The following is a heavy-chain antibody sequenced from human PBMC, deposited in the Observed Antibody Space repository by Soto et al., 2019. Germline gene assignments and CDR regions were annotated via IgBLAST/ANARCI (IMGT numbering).Heavy chain of an antibody. CDR1: GGSISSTNC. V-gene: IGHV4-4*02. CDR3: ARVFSGSYSDY. CDR2: IFHSGST. J-gene: IGHJ4*02. Sequence: SETLSLTCEVSGGSISSTNCWTWVRQPPGKGLEWIGEIFHSGSTNYNPSLKTRVTISVDKSKNQFSLKLSSVTAADTAVYYCARVFSGSYSDYWGQGTLVTVSS. D-gene: IGHD1-26*01.